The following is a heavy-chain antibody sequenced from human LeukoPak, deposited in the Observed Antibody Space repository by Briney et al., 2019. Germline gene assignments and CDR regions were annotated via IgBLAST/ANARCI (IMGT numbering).Heavy chain of an antibody. V-gene: IGHV3-30*03. CDR3: ARGGGPQEYYFDY. CDR1: GFTFSSYG. D-gene: IGHD2-15*01. Sequence: GGSLRLSCAASGFTFSSYGMHWVRQAPGKGLEWVAVISYDGSNKYYADSVKGRFTISRDNSKSTLYLQMNSLRAEDTAVYYCARGGGPQEYYFDYWGQGTLVTVSS. CDR2: ISYDGSNK. J-gene: IGHJ4*02.